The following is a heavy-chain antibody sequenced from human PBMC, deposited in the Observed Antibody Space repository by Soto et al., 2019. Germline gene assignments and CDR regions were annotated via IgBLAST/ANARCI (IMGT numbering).Heavy chain of an antibody. D-gene: IGHD4-17*01. CDR3: ARDYGGNSLLDY. Sequence: SETLSLTCTVSGGSISSGDYYWSWTRQPPGKGLEWIGYIYYSGSTYYNPSLKSRVTISVDTSKNQFSLKLSSVTAADTAVYYCARDYGGNSLLDYWGQGTLVTVSS. J-gene: IGHJ4*02. CDR1: GGSISSGDYY. V-gene: IGHV4-30-4*01. CDR2: IYYSGST.